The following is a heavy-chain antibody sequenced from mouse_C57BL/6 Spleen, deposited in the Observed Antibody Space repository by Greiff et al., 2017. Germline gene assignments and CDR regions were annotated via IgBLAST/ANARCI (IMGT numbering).Heavy chain of an antibody. V-gene: IGHV5-4*01. D-gene: IGHD2-3*01. CDR2: ISDGGSYT. J-gene: IGHJ2*01. Sequence: EVQRVESGGGLVKPGGSLKLSCAASGFTFSSYAMSWVRQTPEKRLEWVATISDGGSYTYYPDNVKGRFTISRDNAKNNLYLQMSHLKSEDTAMYYCAREELLVPNFDYWSQGTTLTVSS. CDR1: GFTFSSYA. CDR3: AREELLVPNFDY.